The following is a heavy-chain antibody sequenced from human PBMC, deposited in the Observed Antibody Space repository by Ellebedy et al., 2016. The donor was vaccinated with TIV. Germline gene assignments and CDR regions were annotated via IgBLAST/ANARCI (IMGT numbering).Heavy chain of an antibody. CDR2: IYSGGDT. V-gene: IGHV3-53*01. J-gene: IGHJ4*02. CDR1: GFTVSSNY. Sequence: GESLKISCAAPGFTVSSNYMGWVRQAPGWGLKWVSIIYSGGDTYYADSVQGRFTISRDNSKNTVYLQMNSLRAEDTAMYYCARADCSSGICYEFDSWGQGTLVTVSS. D-gene: IGHD2-15*01. CDR3: ARADCSSGICYEFDS.